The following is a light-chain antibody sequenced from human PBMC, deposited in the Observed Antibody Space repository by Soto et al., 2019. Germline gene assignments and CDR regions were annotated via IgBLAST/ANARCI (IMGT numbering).Light chain of an antibody. Sequence: EIVMTQSPATLSVSPGEGATLSCKASQNVYNNLAWYQQRPGQPPRLLIYDASTRATGISATFSGSGYGTEFTLPISSLQSEDFAVYFCQQCRNWPLTFGGGTKVEIK. CDR3: QQCRNWPLT. V-gene: IGKV3-15*01. CDR1: QNVYNN. CDR2: DAS. J-gene: IGKJ4*01.